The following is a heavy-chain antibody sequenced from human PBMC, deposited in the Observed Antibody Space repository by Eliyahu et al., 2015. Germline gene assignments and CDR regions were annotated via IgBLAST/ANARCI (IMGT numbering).Heavy chain of an antibody. V-gene: IGHV6-1*01. CDR2: TYYRSKWYN. Sequence: QVQLQQSGPGLVKPSQTLSLTCAISGDSVSSNSAAAWNWIRQSPSRGLEWLGRTYYRSKWYNDYAVSVKSRITINPDTSKNQFSLLLNSVTPEDTAVYYCARGRYSGFDDWGQGTLVTVSS. D-gene: IGHD4-11*01. CDR1: GDSVSSNSAAA. CDR3: ARGRYSGFDD. J-gene: IGHJ4*02.